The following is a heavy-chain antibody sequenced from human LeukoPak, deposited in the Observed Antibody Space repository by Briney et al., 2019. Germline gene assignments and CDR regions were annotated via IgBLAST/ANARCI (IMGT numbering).Heavy chain of an antibody. CDR3: ARSEDIAAAGPGDY. J-gene: IGHJ4*02. CDR1: GFTFSSYS. D-gene: IGHD6-13*01. CDR2: ISSSSSYI. Sequence: GGSLRLSCAASGFTFSSYSMSWVRQAPGKGLEWISSISSSSSYIYYADSVKGRFTTSRDNAKNSLYLQMNSLRAEDTAVYYCARSEDIAAAGPGDYWGQGTLVTVSS. V-gene: IGHV3-21*01.